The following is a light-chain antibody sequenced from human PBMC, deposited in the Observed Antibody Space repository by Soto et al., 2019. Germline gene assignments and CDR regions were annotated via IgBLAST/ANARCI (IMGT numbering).Light chain of an antibody. V-gene: IGLV2-14*01. CDR1: SSDVGGYNY. Sequence: QSALTQSASVSGSPGQSITISCTGTSSDVGGYNYVSWYQQHPGKAPKLMIYDVSNRPSGVSNRFSGSKSGNTASLTISGLQAEDEADYYCSSYTISRDVVFGGGTKVTVL. CDR2: DVS. CDR3: SSYTISRDVV. J-gene: IGLJ2*01.